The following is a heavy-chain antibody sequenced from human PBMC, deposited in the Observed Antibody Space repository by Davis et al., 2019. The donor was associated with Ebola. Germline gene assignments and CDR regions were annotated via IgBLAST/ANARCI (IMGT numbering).Heavy chain of an antibody. Sequence: GESLKISCQGSGYSFTSYWIGWVRQMPGKGLEWMGIIYPGDSDTRYSPSFQGQVTISADKSISTAYLQWSSLKASDTAMYYCARLSDCSSTSCYLAYWGQGTLVTVSS. CDR1: GYSFTSYW. D-gene: IGHD2-2*01. J-gene: IGHJ4*02. CDR3: ARLSDCSSTSCYLAY. V-gene: IGHV5-51*01. CDR2: IYPGDSDT.